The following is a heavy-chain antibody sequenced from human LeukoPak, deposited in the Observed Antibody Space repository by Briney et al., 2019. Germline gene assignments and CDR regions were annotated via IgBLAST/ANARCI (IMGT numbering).Heavy chain of an antibody. D-gene: IGHD5-24*01. CDR1: GYTFTTYF. V-gene: IGHV1-46*01. CDR3: AREMARNKAIDY. Sequence: ASVKVSCKTSGYTFTTYFLRWVRQAPGQGLEYMGIINPTGGTTIYAQRLQGRVTMTRDMSTSTVSMELSSLTSDDTAVYYCAREMARNKAIDYWGQGTLVTVSS. J-gene: IGHJ4*02. CDR2: INPTGGTT.